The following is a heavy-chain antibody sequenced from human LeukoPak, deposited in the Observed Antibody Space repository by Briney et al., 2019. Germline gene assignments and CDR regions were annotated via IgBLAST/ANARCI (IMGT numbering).Heavy chain of an antibody. D-gene: IGHD3-10*01. CDR3: ARDYREWGPLWFGELRGGYFGY. V-gene: IGHV1-46*01. Sequence: ASVKVSCKASGYTFTSYYMHWVRQAPGQGLEWMGIINPSGGSTSYAQKFQGRVTMTRDTSTSTVYMELSSLRSEDTAVYYCARDYREWGPLWFGELRGGYFGYWGQGTLVTVSS. CDR1: GYTFTSYY. J-gene: IGHJ4*02. CDR2: INPSGGST.